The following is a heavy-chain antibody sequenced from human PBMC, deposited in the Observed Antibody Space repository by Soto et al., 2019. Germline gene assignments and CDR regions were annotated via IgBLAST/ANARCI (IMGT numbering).Heavy chain of an antibody. CDR2: INAGNGNT. V-gene: IGHV1-3*01. D-gene: IGHD3-10*02. CDR3: GRDQSGIGYYVDWFET. J-gene: IGHJ5*02. CDR1: GYTFNSHA. Sequence: ASVKVSCKASGYTFNSHAIHWVRQAPGQRPEWLGWINAGNGNTYYSEKFEGRVTFTRDTAATTVNMELTSLTSEDTAIYYCGRDQSGIGYYVDWFETSGQGTLVTVSS.